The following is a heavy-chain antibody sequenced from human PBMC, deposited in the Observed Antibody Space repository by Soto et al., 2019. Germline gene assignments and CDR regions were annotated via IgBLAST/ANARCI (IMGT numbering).Heavy chain of an antibody. CDR3: ARTTMDGSGDY. CDR1: GGSISSYH. D-gene: IGHD3-10*01. CDR2: IWYSGST. Sequence: SETLSLTCTVSGGSISSYHWSWIRQPPGKALEWIGYIWYSGSTKYNPSLKSRITISVDTSKNQFSLKLSSVTAADTAVYYCARTTMDGSGDYWGRGTLVTVSS. J-gene: IGHJ4*02. V-gene: IGHV4-59*01.